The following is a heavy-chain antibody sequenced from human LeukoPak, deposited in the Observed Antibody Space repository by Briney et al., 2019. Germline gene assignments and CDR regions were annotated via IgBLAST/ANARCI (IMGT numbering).Heavy chain of an antibody. D-gene: IGHD5-18*01. V-gene: IGHV1-2*02. CDR2: INPNSGGT. J-gene: IGHJ4*02. Sequence: GGTVKVSCKASGYTFTGYYMHWVRQAPGQGLEWMGWINPNSGGTNYAQNFQGRVTMTRDTSISTAYMDLSRLRSDDTAVYYCARGIYSYSTPFDCWGQGTLVTVSS. CDR3: ARGIYSYSTPFDC. CDR1: GYTFTGYY.